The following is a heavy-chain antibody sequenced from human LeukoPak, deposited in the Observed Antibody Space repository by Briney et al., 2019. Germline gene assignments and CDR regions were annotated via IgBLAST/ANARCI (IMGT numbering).Heavy chain of an antibody. CDR1: GYTFTSYY. V-gene: IGHV1-46*01. D-gene: IGHD6-19*01. Sequence: ASVKVSCKASGYTFTSYYMHWVRQAPGQGLEWMGTINPSGGSTSYAQKFQGRVTMTRDTSTSTVYMELSSLRSEDTAVYYCARDPTSSATVAGDPYYYYYMDVWGKGTTVTVSS. J-gene: IGHJ6*03. CDR3: ARDPTSSATVAGDPYYYYYMDV. CDR2: INPSGGST.